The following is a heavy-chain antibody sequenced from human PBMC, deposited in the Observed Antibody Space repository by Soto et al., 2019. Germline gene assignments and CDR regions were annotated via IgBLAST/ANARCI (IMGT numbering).Heavy chain of an antibody. CDR2: ISPYSGYT. Sequence: ASVKVSCKGFGYSFMKYGINWVRQVPGQGLEWVGWISPYSGYTHSAQKFHGRLTLTTDTAASTAYMELRILRSADTALYYCAREASVLIPAAQPSRFDSWGQGTLVTVSS. CDR1: GYSFMKYG. V-gene: IGHV1-18*01. J-gene: IGHJ4*02. D-gene: IGHD2-2*01. CDR3: AREASVLIPAAQPSRFDS.